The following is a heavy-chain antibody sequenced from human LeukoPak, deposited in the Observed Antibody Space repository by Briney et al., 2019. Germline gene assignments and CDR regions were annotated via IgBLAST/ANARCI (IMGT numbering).Heavy chain of an antibody. V-gene: IGHV4-31*03. CDR3: ARAHGSGGDYFDY. J-gene: IGHJ4*02. D-gene: IGHD5-12*01. CDR2: VYYSGTT. Sequence: SQTLSLTCTVSGGSISSGAYFWSWIRQHPGKGLEWIGFVYYSGTTYYNPSLKSRLTLSKDTSKNHFSLTLSSVTAADTAVYYCARAHGSGGDYFDYWGQGTLVTVSS. CDR1: GGSISSGAYF.